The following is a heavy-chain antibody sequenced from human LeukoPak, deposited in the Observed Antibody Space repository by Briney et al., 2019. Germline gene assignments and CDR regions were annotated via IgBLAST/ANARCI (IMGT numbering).Heavy chain of an antibody. CDR2: TYYRSKWYN. CDR1: GDSVSSNSAA. V-gene: IGHV6-1*01. Sequence: SQTLSLTCAISGDSVSSNSAAWTWIRQSPSRGLEWLGRTYYRSKWYNDCAVSVKTRITINPDTSKNQFSLQLNSVTPEDTAVYYCARAGYIVVVPAATPDRAWYFDLWGRGTLVTVSS. CDR3: ARAGYIVVVPAATPDRAWYFDL. J-gene: IGHJ2*01. D-gene: IGHD2-2*01.